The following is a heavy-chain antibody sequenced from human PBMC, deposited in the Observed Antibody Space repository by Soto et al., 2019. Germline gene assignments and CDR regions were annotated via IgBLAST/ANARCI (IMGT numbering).Heavy chain of an antibody. CDR2: IYYSGST. Sequence: QLQLQESGPGLVKPSETLSLTCTVSGGSISSSSYYWGWIRQPPGKGLEWMGSIYYSGSTYYNPSLKSRVTMSVDTSNNQSSLKLSSVTAADTAVYYCAKLSRGSSGWFDWGQGTLVTVSS. CDR3: AKLSRGSSGWFD. V-gene: IGHV4-39*01. D-gene: IGHD6-19*01. CDR1: GGSISSSSYY. J-gene: IGHJ4*02.